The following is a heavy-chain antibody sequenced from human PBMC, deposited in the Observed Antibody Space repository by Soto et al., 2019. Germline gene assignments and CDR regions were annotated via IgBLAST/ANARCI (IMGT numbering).Heavy chain of an antibody. Sequence: SVKVSCKASGGTFSSYAISWVRQDPGQGLKWMGGIIPIFGTANYAQKFQGRVTITADESTSTAYMELSSLRSEDTAVYYCARLPPYGGNSYPYYYYFGMNVWGQGTTVTVS. V-gene: IGHV1-69*13. CDR1: GGTFSSYA. CDR2: IIPIFGTA. J-gene: IGHJ6*02. D-gene: IGHD2-15*01. CDR3: ARLPPYGGNSYPYYYYFGMNV.